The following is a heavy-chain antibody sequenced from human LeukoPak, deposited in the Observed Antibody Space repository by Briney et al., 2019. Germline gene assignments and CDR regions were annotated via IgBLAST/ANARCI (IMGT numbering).Heavy chain of an antibody. CDR1: GFIVDDYA. J-gene: IGHJ4*02. V-gene: IGHV3-43D*03. D-gene: IGHD3-16*01. CDR3: AKEEGGIHHNFDY. Sequence: PGGSLRLSCAASGFIVDDYAMHWVRQAPGKGLEWVSLISWDGGSTYYADSVKGRFIISRDNSKNSLYLQMNSLRAEDTALYYCAKEEGGIHHNFDYWGQGTLVTVSS. CDR2: ISWDGGST.